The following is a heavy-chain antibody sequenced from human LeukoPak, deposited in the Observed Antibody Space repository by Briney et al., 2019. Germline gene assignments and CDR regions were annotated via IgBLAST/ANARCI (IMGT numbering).Heavy chain of an antibody. D-gene: IGHD6-13*01. V-gene: IGHV4-31*03. CDR2: IYYSGST. CDR1: GCSISSGAYY. CDR3: ARDHIAAAGYRHFDY. J-gene: IGHJ4*02. Sequence: SQTLSLTCTVSGCSISSGAYYNSLNLQHHRMSPECIGYIYYSGSTYYNPSLKSRVTISVDTSKNQFSLRLSSVTAADTAVYYCARDHIAAAGYRHFDYWGQGTLVTVSS.